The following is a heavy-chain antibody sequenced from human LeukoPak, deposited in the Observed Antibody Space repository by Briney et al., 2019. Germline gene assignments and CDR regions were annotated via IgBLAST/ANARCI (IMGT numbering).Heavy chain of an antibody. D-gene: IGHD3-22*01. Sequence: SETLSLTCAVYGGSFSGYYWSWIRRPPGKGLEWIGEINHSGSTNYNPSLKSRVTISVDTSKNQFSLKLNSLTAADTAVYYCARGLTMIVVVNSRGAVAFDIWGQGTMVTVSS. J-gene: IGHJ3*02. CDR1: GGSFSGYY. V-gene: IGHV4-34*01. CDR3: ARGLTMIVVVNSRGAVAFDI. CDR2: INHSGST.